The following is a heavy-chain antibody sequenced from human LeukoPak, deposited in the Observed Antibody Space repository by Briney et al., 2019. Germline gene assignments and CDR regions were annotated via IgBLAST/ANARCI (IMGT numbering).Heavy chain of an antibody. CDR3: AKDGFRGDCIGGSCYPFDP. CDR1: GFTFSSYA. CDR2: ISDSGGNT. J-gene: IGHJ5*02. D-gene: IGHD2-15*01. Sequence: GESLKISCAASGFTFSSYAMSWVRQAPGKGLEWVSTISDSGGNTYYADSVKGRFTISRDNSKNTLYLQMNSLRAEDTALYYCAKDGFRGDCIGGSCYPFDPWGQGTLVTVSS. V-gene: IGHV3-23*01.